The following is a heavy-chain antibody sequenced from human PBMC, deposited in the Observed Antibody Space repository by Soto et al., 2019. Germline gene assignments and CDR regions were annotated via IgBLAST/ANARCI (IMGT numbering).Heavy chain of an antibody. V-gene: IGHV1-69*01. CDR3: ASGASRWYPYFFDS. Sequence: QAQVVQSGAEVRKPGSSVKLSCKASEGTFNSYAIAWVRQAPGQGLEWMGGIIPYYNTRNYAQKFQDRVTITADDSTNPVYMELSSLRSDDTAVYFCASGASRWYPYFFDSWDQVNLVSVSS. CDR2: IIPYYNTR. CDR1: EGTFNSYA. J-gene: IGHJ4*02. D-gene: IGHD6-13*01.